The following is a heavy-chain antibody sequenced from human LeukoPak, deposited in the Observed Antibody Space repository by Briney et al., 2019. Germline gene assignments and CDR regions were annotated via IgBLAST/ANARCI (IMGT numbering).Heavy chain of an antibody. CDR2: IKQDGSET. CDR1: GFIFSTYW. V-gene: IGHV3-7*01. CDR3: TKDRYYFGSGSYPWYFDL. J-gene: IGHJ2*01. D-gene: IGHD3-10*01. Sequence: GGSLRLSCAASGFIFSTYWMSWVRQAPGKGLECVANIKQDGSETHYVDSVKGRFTISRDNGRNSMYLQMNSLRAEDTAVYYCTKDRYYFGSGSYPWYFDLWGRGTLVTVSS.